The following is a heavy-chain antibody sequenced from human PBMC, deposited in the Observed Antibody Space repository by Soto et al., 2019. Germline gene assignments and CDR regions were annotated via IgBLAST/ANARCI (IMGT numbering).Heavy chain of an antibody. Sequence: GGSRRRSCAASGFAFDNGMTWFRQAPGKGLEWISTVDYSGNSQHYADSVKGRFTISRDKSRDTIALQMSNLRAEDTALYYCVSWVTAHFDNWGQGTLVTVSS. D-gene: IGHD2-21*02. V-gene: IGHV3-23*05. J-gene: IGHJ4*02. CDR3: VSWVTAHFDN. CDR2: VDYSGNSQ. CDR1: GFAFDNG.